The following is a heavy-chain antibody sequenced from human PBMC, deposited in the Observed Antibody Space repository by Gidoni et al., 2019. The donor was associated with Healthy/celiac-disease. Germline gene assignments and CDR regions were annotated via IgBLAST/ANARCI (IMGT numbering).Heavy chain of an antibody. CDR1: GGTFSSYA. J-gene: IGHJ4*02. CDR3: AGKGGVVWFGELLSLDY. V-gene: IGHV1-69*01. CDR2: IIPIFGTA. Sequence: QVQLVQSGAEVKKPGSSVKVSCKASGGTFSSYAISWVRQAPGPGLEWMGGIIPIFGTANYAQKSQGRCTITADESTSTAYMELSSLRSEDTAVYYCAGKGGVVWFGELLSLDYWGQGTLVTVSS. D-gene: IGHD3-10*01.